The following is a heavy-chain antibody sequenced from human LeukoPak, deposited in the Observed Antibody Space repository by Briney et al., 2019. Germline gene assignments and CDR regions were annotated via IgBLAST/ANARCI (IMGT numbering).Heavy chain of an antibody. V-gene: IGHV3-33*06. J-gene: IGHJ4*02. CDR1: GFTVSSNY. CDR3: AKGVILRY. CDR2: IWYDGSNK. D-gene: IGHD3-10*01. Sequence: GGSLRLSCAASGFTVSSNYMSWVRQAPGKGLEWVAVIWYDGSNKYYADSVKGRFTISRDNSKNTLYLQMNSLRAEDTAVYYCAKGVILRYWGQGTLVTVSS.